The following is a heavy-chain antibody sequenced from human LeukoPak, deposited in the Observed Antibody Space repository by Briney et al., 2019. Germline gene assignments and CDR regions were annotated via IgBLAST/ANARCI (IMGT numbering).Heavy chain of an antibody. CDR2: INHSGST. V-gene: IGHV4-34*01. CDR1: GGSFSGYY. CDR3: ARVHPKYYDILTGYHTTEGTTGHFDY. D-gene: IGHD3-9*01. Sequence: SETLSLTCAVYGGSFSGYYWSWIRQPPGKGLEWIGEINHSGSTNYNPPLKSRVTISVDTSKNQFSLKLSSVTAADTAVYYCARVHPKYYDILTGYHTTEGTTGHFDYWGQGTLVTVSS. J-gene: IGHJ4*02.